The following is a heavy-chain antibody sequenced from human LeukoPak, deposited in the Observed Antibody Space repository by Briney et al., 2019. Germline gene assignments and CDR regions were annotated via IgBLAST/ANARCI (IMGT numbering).Heavy chain of an antibody. CDR3: ARGRIYYDGSGHYYPDY. D-gene: IGHD3-22*01. J-gene: IGHJ4*02. CDR2: ISGDSDST. Sequence: ASVKVSCKASGYTFSSYGVTWVRQAPGQGLEWMGWISGDSDSTNYAQKFQDKVTMTTDTSTNTAYLELGSLTSDDTAIYYCARGRIYYDGSGHYYPDYWGQGTLLTVSS. V-gene: IGHV1-18*01. CDR1: GYTFSSYG.